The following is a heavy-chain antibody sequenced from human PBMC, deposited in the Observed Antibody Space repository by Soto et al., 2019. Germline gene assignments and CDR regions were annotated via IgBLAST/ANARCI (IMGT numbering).Heavy chain of an antibody. J-gene: IGHJ4*02. Sequence: ASVKVSCKASGYTFTSYGISWVRQAPGQGLEWMGWISAYNGNTNYAQKLQGRVTMTTDTSTSTAYMELRSLRSDDTAVYYCSTLLLGGPNWGSPSGYWGQGTLVTVSS. CDR2: ISAYNGNT. D-gene: IGHD7-27*01. V-gene: IGHV1-18*01. CDR3: STLLLGGPNWGSPSGY. CDR1: GYTFTSYG.